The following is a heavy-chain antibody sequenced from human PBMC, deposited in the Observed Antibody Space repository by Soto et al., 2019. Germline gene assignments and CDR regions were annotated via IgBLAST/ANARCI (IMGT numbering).Heavy chain of an antibody. J-gene: IGHJ6*02. D-gene: IGHD3-22*01. Sequence: SGPTLVNPTQTLTLTCTFSGFSLSTSGMCVSWIRQPPGKALEWLALIDWDDDKYYSTSLKTRLTISKDTSKNQVVLTMTNMDPVDTATYYCARSLPGCPYYYDSSGYCGGHYYYYYGMDVWGQGTTVTVSS. CDR1: GFSLSTSGMC. CDR2: IDWDDDK. V-gene: IGHV2-70*01. CDR3: ARSLPGCPYYYDSSGYCGGHYYYYYGMDV.